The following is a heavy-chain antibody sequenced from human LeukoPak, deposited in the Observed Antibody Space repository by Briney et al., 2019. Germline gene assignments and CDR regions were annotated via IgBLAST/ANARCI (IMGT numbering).Heavy chain of an antibody. CDR3: AREVVSSWYGGYAFDI. J-gene: IGHJ3*02. D-gene: IGHD6-13*01. Sequence: PGGSLRLSCAASGFTFSSYWMSWVRQAPGKGLEWVANIKQDGSEKYYVDSVKGRFTISRDNAKNSLYLQMNSLRAEDTAVYYCAREVVSSWYGGYAFDIWGQGTMVTVSS. V-gene: IGHV3-7*01. CDR1: GFTFSSYW. CDR2: IKQDGSEK.